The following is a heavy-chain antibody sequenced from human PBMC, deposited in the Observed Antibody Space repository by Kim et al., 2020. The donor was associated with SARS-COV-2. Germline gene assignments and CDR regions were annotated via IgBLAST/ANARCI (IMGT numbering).Heavy chain of an antibody. D-gene: IGHD3-10*01. CDR1: GGSISSSSYY. CDR2: IYYSGST. J-gene: IGHJ4*02. CDR3: ARLDTMVRGVDY. V-gene: IGHV4-39*01. Sequence: SETLSLTCTVSGGSISSSSYYWGWIRQPPGNGLEWIGSIYYSGSTYYNPSLKSRVTISVDTTKNQFSLKLSSVTAADTAVYYCARLDTMVRGVDYWGQGTLVTVSS.